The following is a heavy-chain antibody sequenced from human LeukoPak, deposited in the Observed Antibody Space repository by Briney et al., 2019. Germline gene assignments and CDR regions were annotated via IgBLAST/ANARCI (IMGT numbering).Heavy chain of an antibody. CDR2: IPYDGSNK. V-gene: IGHV3-30*18. CDR3: AKDFGYDSSGYSDY. CDR1: GFTFSSYG. Sequence: GRSLRLSCAASGFTFSSYGMHWVRQAPGKGLEWVAAIPYDGSNKYYADSVKGRFTISRDNSKNTLYLQMNSLRAEDTAVYYCAKDFGYDSSGYSDYWGQGTLVTVSS. D-gene: IGHD3-22*01. J-gene: IGHJ4*02.